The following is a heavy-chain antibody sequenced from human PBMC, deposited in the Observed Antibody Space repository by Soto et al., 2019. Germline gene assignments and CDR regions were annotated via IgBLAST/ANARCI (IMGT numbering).Heavy chain of an antibody. CDR2: ISWDGGST. J-gene: IGHJ6*02. Sequence: GGSLRLSCAASGFTFDDYTMHWVRQAPGKGLEWVSLISWDGGSTYYADSVKGRFTISRDNSKSSLYLQMNSLRTEDTALYYCAKDCGDTAMVMATDYYYYGMDVWGQGTKDTVSS. D-gene: IGHD5-18*01. V-gene: IGHV3-43*01. CDR3: AKDCGDTAMVMATDYYYYGMDV. CDR1: GFTFDDYT.